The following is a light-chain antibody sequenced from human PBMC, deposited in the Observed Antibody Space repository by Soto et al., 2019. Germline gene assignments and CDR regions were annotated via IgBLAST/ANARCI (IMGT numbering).Light chain of an antibody. CDR3: QQYNNWPVT. J-gene: IGKJ2*01. Sequence: EIVMTQSPATLSVSPGERATLSCRASQSVSSNLAWYQQKPGQAPRLLIYGASTRATGIPARFSDSRSGTEFTLTISSLQSEDFAVYYCQQYNNWPVTFGQGTKLEIK. V-gene: IGKV3-15*01. CDR2: GAS. CDR1: QSVSSN.